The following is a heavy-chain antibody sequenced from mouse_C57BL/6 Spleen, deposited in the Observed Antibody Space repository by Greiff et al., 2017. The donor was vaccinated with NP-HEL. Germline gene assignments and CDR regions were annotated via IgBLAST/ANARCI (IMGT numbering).Heavy chain of an antibody. V-gene: IGHV1-19*01. Sequence: EVQLQQPGAELVKPGASVKMSCKASGYTFTDYYMNWVKQSHGKSLEWIGVINPYNGGTSYNQKFKGKATLTVDKSSSTAYMELNSLTSEDSAVYYCARETSEFDYWGQGTTLTVSS. CDR3: ARETSEFDY. CDR1: GYTFTDYY. CDR2: INPYNGGT. J-gene: IGHJ2*01.